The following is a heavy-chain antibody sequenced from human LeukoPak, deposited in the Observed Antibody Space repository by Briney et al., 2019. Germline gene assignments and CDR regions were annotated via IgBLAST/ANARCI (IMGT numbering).Heavy chain of an antibody. V-gene: IGHV3-30*04. D-gene: IGHD1-14*01. Sequence: PGRSLRLSCAASGFSLNNFAVHWVRQAPGKGLEWVALMSSDGSNIQYADSVKGQFTISRDNSKNTVYLQMNSLRGDDTAVYFCAGGITKRLIDCWGLGTLVTVSS. CDR3: AGGITKRLIDC. J-gene: IGHJ4*02. CDR1: GFSLNNFA. CDR2: MSSDGSNI.